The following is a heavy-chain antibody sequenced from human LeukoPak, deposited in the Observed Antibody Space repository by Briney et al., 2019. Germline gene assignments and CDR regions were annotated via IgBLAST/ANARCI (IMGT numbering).Heavy chain of an antibody. V-gene: IGHV4-4*07. J-gene: IGHJ6*02. CDR1: GGSISSYY. CDR3: ARGAPGYVYPGGVDV. CDR2: IYTSGST. Sequence: SSETLSPTCTVSGGSISSYYWSWIRQPAGKGLEWIGRIYTSGSTNYNPSLKSRVTMSVDTSKNQFSLKLSSVTAADTAVYYCARGAPGYVYPGGVDVWGQGTTVTVSS. D-gene: IGHD5-12*01.